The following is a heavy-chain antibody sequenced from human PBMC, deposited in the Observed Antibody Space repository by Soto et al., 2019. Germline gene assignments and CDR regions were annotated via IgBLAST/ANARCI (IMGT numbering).Heavy chain of an antibody. Sequence: SETLSLTCTVSGDSISSSSYYWGWIRQPPGKGLEWIGSIYYSGSTYYNPSLKSRVTISVDTSKNQFSLKLSSVTAADTAVYYCEGRNYDPYYYYYGMDVWGQGTTVTVSS. CDR2: IYYSGST. D-gene: IGHD1-7*01. V-gene: IGHV4-39*01. CDR1: GDSISSSSYY. J-gene: IGHJ6*02. CDR3: EGRNYDPYYYYYGMDV.